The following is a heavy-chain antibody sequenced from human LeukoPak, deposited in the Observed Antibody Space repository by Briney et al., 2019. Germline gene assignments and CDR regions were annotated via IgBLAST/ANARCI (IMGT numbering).Heavy chain of an antibody. CDR3: ADYGSGSSYGAFDI. CDR1: GYTFTSYG. V-gene: IGHV1-18*01. Sequence: GASVKASCKASGYTFTSYGISWVRQAPGQGLEWMGWISAYNGNTNYAQKLQGRVTMTTDTSTSTAYMELRSLRSDDTAVYYCADYGSGSSYGAFDIWGQGTMVTVSS. CDR2: ISAYNGNT. D-gene: IGHD3-10*01. J-gene: IGHJ3*02.